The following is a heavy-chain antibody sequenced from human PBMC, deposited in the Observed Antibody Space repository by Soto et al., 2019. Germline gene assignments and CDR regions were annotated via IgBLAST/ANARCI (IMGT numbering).Heavy chain of an antibody. CDR2: INPNRGGT. V-gene: IGHV1-2*04. CDR1: GYTFTGYY. J-gene: IGHJ3*02. D-gene: IGHD3-22*01. CDR3: ARVGVYDCSGYYSSATDAFDI. Sequence: ASVKVSCKASGYTFTGYYMHWVRQAPGQGLEWMGWINPNRGGTNYSQKFQGWVTMTSDTSISTAYMELSRLRSDDTAVYYCARVGVYDCSGYYSSATDAFDIWGQGTMVTVSS.